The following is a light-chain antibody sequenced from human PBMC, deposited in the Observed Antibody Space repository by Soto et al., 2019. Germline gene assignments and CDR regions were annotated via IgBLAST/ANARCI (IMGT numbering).Light chain of an antibody. J-gene: IGLJ1*01. CDR1: SSDVGGYNY. CDR2: DVS. Sequence: QSALTQPASVSGSPGQPITISCTGTSSDVGGYNYVSWYQQHPGKAPKLMIYDVSNRPSGVSNRFSGSKSGNTASLTISGLQAEDEANYYCSSYTSSSTPNYVFGIGTKVTVL. V-gene: IGLV2-14*01. CDR3: SSYTSSSTPNYV.